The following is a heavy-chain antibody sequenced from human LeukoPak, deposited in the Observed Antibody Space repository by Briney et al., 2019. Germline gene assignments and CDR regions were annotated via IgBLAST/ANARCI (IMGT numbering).Heavy chain of an antibody. CDR3: ARDLADYDFWRKTLYYGMDV. V-gene: IGHV3-23*01. CDR2: ISGSGGST. CDR1: GFTFSSYA. Sequence: GGSLRLSCAASGFTFSSYAMSWVRQAPGNGLEWVSAISGSGGSTYYADSVKGRFTISRDNSKNTLYLQMNSLRAEDTAVYYCARDLADYDFWRKTLYYGMDVWGQGTTVTVSS. D-gene: IGHD3-3*01. J-gene: IGHJ6*02.